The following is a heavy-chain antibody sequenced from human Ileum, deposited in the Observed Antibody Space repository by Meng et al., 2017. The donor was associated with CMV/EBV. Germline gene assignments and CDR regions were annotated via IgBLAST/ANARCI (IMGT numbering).Heavy chain of an antibody. V-gene: IGHV3-23*01. CDR1: FTFNTFA. J-gene: IGHJ6*02. CDR2: VSSSADAT. Sequence: FTFNTFAMNWVRQAPGQGLEWVSVVSSSADATYYAVSVKGRFTISRDNSKNTLYLQMNNLRAEDTGIYYCAKDQLSSTYIAYYGMDVWGPGTTVTVSS. D-gene: IGHD2-15*01. CDR3: AKDQLSSTYIAYYGMDV.